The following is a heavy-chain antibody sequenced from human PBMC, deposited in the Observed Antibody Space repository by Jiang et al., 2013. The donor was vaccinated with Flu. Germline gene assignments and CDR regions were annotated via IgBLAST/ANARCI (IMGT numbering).Heavy chain of an antibody. CDR3: ARGPTTITDY. Sequence: LLKPSETLSLTCAVYGGSFSGYYWSWIRQPPGKGLEWIGEINHSGSTNYNPSLKSRVTISVDTSKNQFSLKLSSVTAADTAVYYCARGPTTITDYWGQGTLVTVSS. V-gene: IGHV4-34*01. J-gene: IGHJ4*02. D-gene: IGHD5-12*01. CDR1: GGSFSGYY. CDR2: INHSGST.